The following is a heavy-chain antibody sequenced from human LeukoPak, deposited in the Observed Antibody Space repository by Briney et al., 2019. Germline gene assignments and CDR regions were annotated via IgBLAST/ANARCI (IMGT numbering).Heavy chain of an antibody. J-gene: IGHJ4*02. CDR2: ISAYNGNT. D-gene: IGHD2-2*01. V-gene: IGHV1-18*04. CDR3: ARGGTIVVVPADAPAFDY. Sequence: ASVKVSCKASGYTFTSYGISWVRHAPGQGLERMGWISAYNGNTNYAQKLQGRVTMTTDTSTSTAYMELRSLRSDDTAVYYCARGGTIVVVPADAPAFDYWGQGTLVTVSS. CDR1: GYTFTSYG.